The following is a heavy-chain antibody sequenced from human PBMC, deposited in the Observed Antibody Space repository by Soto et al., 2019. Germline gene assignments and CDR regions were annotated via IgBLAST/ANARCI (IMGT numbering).Heavy chain of an antibody. CDR2: ISGSGGST. D-gene: IGHD1-26*01. J-gene: IGHJ4*02. V-gene: IGHV3-23*01. CDR3: AKSYSRSLARYVVY. Sequence: PGGSLRLSCAASGFTFSSYAVSWVRQAPGKGLEWVSAISGSGGSTYYADSVKGRFTISRDNSKNTLYLQMNSLRAEDTAVYYCAKSYSRSLARYVVYWGQGTLVTVSS. CDR1: GFTFSSYA.